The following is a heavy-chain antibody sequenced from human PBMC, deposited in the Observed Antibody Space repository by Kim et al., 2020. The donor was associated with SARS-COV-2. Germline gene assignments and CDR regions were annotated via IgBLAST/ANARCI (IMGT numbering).Heavy chain of an antibody. CDR1: GFTFDAYT. Sequence: GGSLRLSCVASGFTFDAYTISWVRQAPGKGLEWVSAVSGRTESDFYADFVQGRFTISRDIFKNTVSLQMNNLRVEDTATYYCAKDRAYQFIYADAFDVWGQGTMVTVSS. D-gene: IGHD2-2*01. CDR3: AKDRAYQFIYADAFDV. V-gene: IGHV3-23*01. CDR2: VSGRTESD. J-gene: IGHJ3*01.